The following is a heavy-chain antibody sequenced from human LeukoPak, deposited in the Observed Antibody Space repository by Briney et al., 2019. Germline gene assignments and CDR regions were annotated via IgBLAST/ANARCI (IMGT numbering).Heavy chain of an antibody. D-gene: IGHD2-2*01. J-gene: IGHJ4*02. CDR3: AKGRYCSSTSCYLHYFDY. V-gene: IGHV3-30*02. CDR1: GFTFSSYG. Sequence: GGSLRLSCAASGFTFSSYGMHWVRQAPGKGLEWVAFIRYDGSNKYYADSVKGRFTISRDNSKNTLYLQMNSLRAEDTAVYYCAKGRYCSSTSCYLHYFDYWGQGTLVTVSS. CDR2: IRYDGSNK.